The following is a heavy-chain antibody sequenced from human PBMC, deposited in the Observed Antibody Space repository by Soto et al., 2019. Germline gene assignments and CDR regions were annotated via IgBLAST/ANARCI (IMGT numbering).Heavy chain of an antibody. D-gene: IGHD3-22*01. CDR2: ISYDGSNK. CDR3: AKDSGYYDSSGYPDY. Sequence: QVQLVESGGGVVQPGRSLRLSCAASGFTFSSYGMQWVRQAPGKGLEWVAVISYDGSNKYYADSVKGRFTISRDNSKNTLYLQMNSLRAEDTAVYYCAKDSGYYDSSGYPDYWGQGTLVTVSS. J-gene: IGHJ4*02. CDR1: GFTFSSYG. V-gene: IGHV3-30*18.